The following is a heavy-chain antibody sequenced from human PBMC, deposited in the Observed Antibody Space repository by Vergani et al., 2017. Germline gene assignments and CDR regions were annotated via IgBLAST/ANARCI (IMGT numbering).Heavy chain of an antibody. CDR3: AALSKYYYYGMDV. J-gene: IGHJ6*01. V-gene: IGHV4-4*02. CDR1: GGSISSSNW. CDR2: IYHSGST. Sequence: QVQLQESGPGLVKPSGTLSLTCAVSGGSISSSNWWSWFRPPPGKGLEWIGEIYHSGSTNYNPSLKSRVTISVDKSKNQFSLKLSTVTAADTAVYYCAALSKYYYYGMDVWGEGTTVTVSS.